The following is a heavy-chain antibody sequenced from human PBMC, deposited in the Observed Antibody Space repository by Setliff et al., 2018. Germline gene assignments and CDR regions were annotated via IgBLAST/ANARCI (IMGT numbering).Heavy chain of an antibody. J-gene: IGHJ6*02. CDR1: GGSIINRYY. D-gene: IGHD5-12*01. CDR3: ARDQWVRSPPLYFSYSMDV. CDR2: ISTSGST. Sequence: KPSETLSLTCTVSGGSIINRYYWSWIRQPAGKGLEWIGRISTSGSTNYNPSLKSRVTVSLDTSKNQFSLKLTSVTAADTAVYYCARDQWVRSPPLYFSYSMDVWGQGTTVTVSS. V-gene: IGHV4-4*07.